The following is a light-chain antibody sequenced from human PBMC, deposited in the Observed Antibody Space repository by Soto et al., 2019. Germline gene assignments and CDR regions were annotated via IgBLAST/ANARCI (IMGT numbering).Light chain of an antibody. Sequence: QSALTQPASVSGSPGQSITISCTGTSSDVGGYNYVSWYQHHTGKAPQLMIYEVSYRHSGVSNRFSCSKSGNAASLTISGIQPDDDEPYYCTSYRGSKILVFGGGTKVTVL. J-gene: IGLJ2*01. CDR1: SSDVGGYNY. V-gene: IGLV2-14*01. CDR3: TSYRGSKILV. CDR2: EVS.